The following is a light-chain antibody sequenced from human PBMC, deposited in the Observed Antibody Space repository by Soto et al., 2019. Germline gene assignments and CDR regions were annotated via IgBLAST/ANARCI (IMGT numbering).Light chain of an antibody. CDR1: SSNIGAGYD. Sequence: QSVLTQPPSVSGAPGQRVTISCTGSSSNIGAGYDVHWYQQLPGTAPKLLIYGNSNRPSGVPDRFSGSKSGTSASLAITGLQAEDEPDYYCQSYDSSLSGNVVFGGGTQLPVL. CDR2: GNS. CDR3: QSYDSSLSGNVV. V-gene: IGLV1-40*01. J-gene: IGLJ2*01.